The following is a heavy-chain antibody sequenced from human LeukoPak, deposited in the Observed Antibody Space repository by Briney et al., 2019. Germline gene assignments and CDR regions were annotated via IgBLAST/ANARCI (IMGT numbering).Heavy chain of an antibody. V-gene: IGHV1-2*02. CDR2: INSNSGGT. J-gene: IGHJ4*02. CDR1: GYTFTGYY. Sequence: ASVKVSCKASGYTFTGYYMHWVRQAPGHGLEWMGWINSNSGGTKHAQKFQGRVTMTRDTSVSTVYMELSRLRSDDTAVYYCARIGYYGSAPDYWGQGTLVTVSS. D-gene: IGHD3-10*01. CDR3: ARIGYYGSAPDY.